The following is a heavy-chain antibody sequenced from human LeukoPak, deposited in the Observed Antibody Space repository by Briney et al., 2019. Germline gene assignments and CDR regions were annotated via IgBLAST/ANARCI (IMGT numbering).Heavy chain of an antibody. CDR2: IYSGGST. J-gene: IGHJ6*02. Sequence: GGSLRLSCAASGFTLSSNYMSWVRQAPGKGLEWVSVIYSGGSTYYADSVKGRFTISRDNSKNTLYLQMNSMRAEDTAVYYCARGRGGLYGMDVWRQGTTVTVSS. CDR1: GFTLSSNY. D-gene: IGHD3-16*01. CDR3: ARGRGGLYGMDV. V-gene: IGHV3-53*01.